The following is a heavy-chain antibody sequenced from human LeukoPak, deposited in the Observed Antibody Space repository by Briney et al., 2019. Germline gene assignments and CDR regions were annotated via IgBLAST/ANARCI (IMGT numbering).Heavy chain of an antibody. CDR1: GFTFSSYG. V-gene: IGHV3-33*01. D-gene: IGHD2-2*01. Sequence: GGSLRLSCAASGFTFSSYGMHWVRQAPGKGLEWVAVIWYDGSNKYYADSVKGRFTISGDNSKNTLYLQMNSLRAEDTAVYYCARAYCSSTSCVIDGMDVWGKGTTVTVSS. J-gene: IGHJ6*04. CDR3: ARAYCSSTSCVIDGMDV. CDR2: IWYDGSNK.